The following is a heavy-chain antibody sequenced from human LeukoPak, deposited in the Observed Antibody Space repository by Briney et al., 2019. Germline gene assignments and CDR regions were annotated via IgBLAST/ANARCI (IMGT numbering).Heavy chain of an antibody. V-gene: IGHV4-39*07. CDR2: IYYSGST. CDR3: AREGAYTYGYGYYHYYMDV. J-gene: IGHJ6*03. D-gene: IGHD5-18*01. CDR1: GGSISSSSYY. Sequence: SETLSLTCTVSGGSISSSSYYWGWIRQPPGKGLEWIGSIYYSGSTYYNPSLKSRVTISVDTSKNQFSLKLSSVTAADTAIYSCAREGAYTYGYGYYHYYMDVWGKGTTVTISS.